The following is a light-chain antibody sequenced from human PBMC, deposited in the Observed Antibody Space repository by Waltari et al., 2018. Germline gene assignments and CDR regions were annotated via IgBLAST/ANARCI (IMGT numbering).Light chain of an antibody. CDR3: SSFAGTNNFVV. Sequence: QSALTQPPSASGSPGQSVTISCTGTSSDVGGYHYVSWYQQHPGKAPNLILYEGGQRPSGGPAGFSGSKSGNPASLTVSGLQAEDEADYYCSSFAGTNNFVVFGGGTKLTV. CDR1: SSDVGGYHY. J-gene: IGLJ2*01. V-gene: IGLV2-8*01. CDR2: EGG.